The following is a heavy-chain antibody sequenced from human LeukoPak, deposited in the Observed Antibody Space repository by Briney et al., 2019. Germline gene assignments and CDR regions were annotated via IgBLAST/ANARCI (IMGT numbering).Heavy chain of an antibody. V-gene: IGHV4-39*07. J-gene: IGHJ4*02. D-gene: IGHD6-19*01. CDR3: AKDVGTLTVDQPG. CDR1: GGSISSSSYY. CDR2: IYYSGST. Sequence: SETLSLACTVSGGSISSSSYYWGWIRQPPGKGLEWIGSIYYSGSTYYNPSLKSRVTISVDTSKNQFSLKLSSVTAADTAVYYCAKDVGTLTVDQPGWGQGTLVTVSS.